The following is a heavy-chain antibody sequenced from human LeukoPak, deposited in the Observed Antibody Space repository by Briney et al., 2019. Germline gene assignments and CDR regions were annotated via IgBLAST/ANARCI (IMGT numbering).Heavy chain of an antibody. CDR3: ARDRVAVAGSDAFDI. CDR1: GFTFSSYG. CDR2: IRYDGSNK. D-gene: IGHD6-19*01. V-gene: IGHV3-30*02. J-gene: IGHJ3*02. Sequence: GGSLRLSCAASGFTFSSYGMHWVRQAPGKGLEWVAFIRYDGSNKYYADSVKGRFTISRDNSKNSLYLQMNSLRAEDTAVYYCARDRVAVAGSDAFDIWGQGTMVTVSS.